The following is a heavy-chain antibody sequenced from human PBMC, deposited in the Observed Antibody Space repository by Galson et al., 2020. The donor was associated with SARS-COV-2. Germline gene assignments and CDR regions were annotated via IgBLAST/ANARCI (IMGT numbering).Heavy chain of an antibody. J-gene: IGHJ4*02. Sequence: ETSETLSLTCAVSIGSMTGHYWSWIRQAPGKGLEWIGYISYDGITTYNPSLKRRVTISIDRSKNQFSLRLTSVTAADTALYYCAKLAEGRRSSEDYWGQGTRVTVSS. CDR3: AKLAEGRRSSEDY. D-gene: IGHD1-26*01. V-gene: IGHV4-59*08. CDR2: ISYDGIT. CDR1: IGSMTGHY.